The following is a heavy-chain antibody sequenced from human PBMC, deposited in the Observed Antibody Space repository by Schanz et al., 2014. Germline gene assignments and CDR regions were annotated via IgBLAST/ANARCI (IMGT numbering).Heavy chain of an antibody. CDR1: GFAFSSYS. V-gene: IGHV3-23*01. Sequence: EVQLLDSGGGLIQPGGSLRLSCTASGFAFSSYSMNWVRQAPGKGLEWVSSISHSGGSKYYADSVKGRFTISRDNSENTLYLQMNSLSADDTAVFYCAKGMGYCSGGTCYDDYYYGLDVWGQGTTVTVSS. CDR2: ISHSGGSK. D-gene: IGHD2-15*01. J-gene: IGHJ6*02. CDR3: AKGMGYCSGGTCYDDYYYGLDV.